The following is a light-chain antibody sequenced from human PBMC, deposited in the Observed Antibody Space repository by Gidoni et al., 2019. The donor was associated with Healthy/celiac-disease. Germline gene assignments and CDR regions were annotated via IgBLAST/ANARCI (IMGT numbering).Light chain of an antibody. CDR3: QQYDNLLLT. CDR1: QDISNY. J-gene: IGKJ4*01. Sequence: DIQMTQSPSSLSASVGDRVTITCQASQDISNYLNWYQQKPGKAPKLLIYDASNLETGVPSRFSGSGSGTEFTFTISSLQPEDIATYYCQQYDNLLLTFGGXTKVEIK. V-gene: IGKV1-33*01. CDR2: DAS.